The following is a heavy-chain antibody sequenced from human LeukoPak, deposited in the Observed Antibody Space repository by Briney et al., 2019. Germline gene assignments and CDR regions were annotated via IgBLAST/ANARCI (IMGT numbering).Heavy chain of an antibody. CDR3: ARTEDYGDYGDAFDI. D-gene: IGHD4-17*01. CDR2: IYYSGST. J-gene: IGHJ3*02. V-gene: IGHV4-59*01. CDR1: GGSISSYY. Sequence: SETLSLTCTVAGGSISSYYWSWIRQPPGKGLEWIGYIYYSGSTNYNPSLKSRVTISVDTSKNQFSLKLSSVTAADTAVYYCARTEDYGDYGDAFDIWGQGTMVTVSS.